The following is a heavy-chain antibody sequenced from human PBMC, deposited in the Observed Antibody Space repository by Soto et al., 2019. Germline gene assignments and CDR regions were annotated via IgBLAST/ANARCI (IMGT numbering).Heavy chain of an antibody. D-gene: IGHD2-2*01. Sequence: SVKVSCKASGGTFSSYTISWVRQAPGQGLEWMGRIIPILGIANYAQKFQGRVTITADKSTSTAYMELSSLRSEDTAVYYCARGPRVPAGYYYMDVWGKETTVTVSS. CDR2: IIPILGIA. CDR1: GGTFSSYT. V-gene: IGHV1-69*02. J-gene: IGHJ6*03. CDR3: ARGPRVPAGYYYMDV.